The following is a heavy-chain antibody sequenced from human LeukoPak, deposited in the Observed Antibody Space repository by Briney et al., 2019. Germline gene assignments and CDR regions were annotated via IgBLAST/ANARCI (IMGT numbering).Heavy chain of an antibody. CDR2: IYYSGTT. J-gene: IGHJ6*03. CDR3: AREGGYYGSGLYMDV. CDR1: GGSISSSPYY. Sequence: SETLSLTCTVSGGSISSSPYYWGWILQPPGKGLEWIGSIYYSGTTHYNPSLESRVTISVDTSKNQFSLKLSSVTAADTAVDYCAREGGYYGSGLYMDVWGKGTTVTISS. V-gene: IGHV4-39*07. D-gene: IGHD3-10*01.